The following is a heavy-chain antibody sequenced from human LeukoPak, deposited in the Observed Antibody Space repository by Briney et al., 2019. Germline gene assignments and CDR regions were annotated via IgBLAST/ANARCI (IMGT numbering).Heavy chain of an antibody. Sequence: GGPLRLSCAASGLTFSNYWMDWVRQAPGKGLEWVANIKQDGSEKNYVDSVKGRFIISRDNAKNSLYLQMNTLRADDRAVYYCPRDGFGTGSKWGQGTLVTVSS. CDR3: PRDGFGTGSK. V-gene: IGHV3-7*01. CDR1: GLTFSNYW. J-gene: IGHJ4*02. D-gene: IGHD3-16*01. CDR2: IKQDGSEK.